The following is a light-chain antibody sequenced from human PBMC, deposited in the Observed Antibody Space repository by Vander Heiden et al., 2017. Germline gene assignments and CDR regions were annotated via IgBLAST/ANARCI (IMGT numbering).Light chain of an antibody. J-gene: IGKJ3*01. CDR1: QGISNY. Sequence: DIQMTQSPSSLSASVGDTLTINSRASQGISNYLAWYQQRPGQVPKLLIYAAYTLQSGVPSRFSGGGSGTDFTLTISGLQPEDVATYYCQKYNTGVTFGPGTKVDLK. CDR3: QKYNTGVT. CDR2: AAY. V-gene: IGKV1-27*01.